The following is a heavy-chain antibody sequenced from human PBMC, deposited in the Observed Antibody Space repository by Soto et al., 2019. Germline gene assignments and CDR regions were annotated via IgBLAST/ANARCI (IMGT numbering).Heavy chain of an antibody. CDR1: GFTFSSYS. V-gene: IGHV3-21*01. CDR3: ARGGLYCSGGSCFSWFDP. Sequence: EVQLVESGGGLVKPGGSLRLPCAGSGFTFSSYSMNWVRPAPGKGREWVSSISSSSSYIYYADSVKGKFTISRDNAMNSLYLQMNSLSAEDTAVYYCARGGLYCSGGSCFSWFDPWCQGTLVTVAS. CDR2: ISSSSSYI. D-gene: IGHD2-15*01. J-gene: IGHJ5*02.